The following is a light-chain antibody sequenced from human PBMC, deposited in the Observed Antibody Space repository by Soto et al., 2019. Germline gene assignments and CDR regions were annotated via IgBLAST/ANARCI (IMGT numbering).Light chain of an antibody. J-gene: IGKJ2*01. CDR3: QQRSNWYT. CDR1: QRVSSY. Sequence: VLTQSPATLSLSPGERATLSCRASQRVSSYLAWYQQKPGQAPRLLIYDASTRATGIPARFSGSGSGTDFTLTISSLEPEDYAVYYCQQRSNWYTFGQGTKLEIK. V-gene: IGKV3-11*01. CDR2: DAS.